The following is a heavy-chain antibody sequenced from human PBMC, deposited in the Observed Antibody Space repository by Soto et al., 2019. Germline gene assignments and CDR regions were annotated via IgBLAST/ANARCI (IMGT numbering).Heavy chain of an antibody. J-gene: IGHJ3*02. CDR3: ARYGDYVVFDI. D-gene: IGHD4-17*01. CDR2: ISGSGGST. Sequence: LRFPCAASGFPLSSYAMSWVRQAPGKGLEWLSAISGSGGSTYYADSVKGRFTISRDNSKNTLYLQMNSMKAEDPAVNYCARYGDYVVFDIWGGGRRVTVSS. V-gene: IGHV3-23*01. CDR1: GFPLSSYA.